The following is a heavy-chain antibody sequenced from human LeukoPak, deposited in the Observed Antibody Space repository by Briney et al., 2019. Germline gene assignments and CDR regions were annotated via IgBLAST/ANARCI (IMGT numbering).Heavy chain of an antibody. CDR3: ARDVGGSLDY. D-gene: IGHD1-26*01. V-gene: IGHV3-7*01. J-gene: IGHJ4*02. Sequence: PGGSLRLSCAASGFTFSTYWMAWVRQAPGKGLEWVANIKEDESAKHQADSVKGRFPISRDNAQNSVYLQMSSLRGEDTAVYYCARDVGGSLDYWGQGTLVTVSS. CDR1: GFTFSTYW. CDR2: IKEDESAK.